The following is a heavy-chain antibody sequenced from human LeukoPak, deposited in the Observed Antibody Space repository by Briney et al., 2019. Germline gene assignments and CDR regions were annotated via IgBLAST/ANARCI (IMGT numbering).Heavy chain of an antibody. CDR1: GFA. V-gene: IGHV3-23*01. CDR3: ARDRRVVTAPSPWNWFDP. Sequence: GGSLRLSCTASGFAMSWVRQAPGKGLEWVASIRGSGDDSTYYADSVKGRFTISRDNSKNTLYLQMNSLRAEDTAVYYCARDRRVVTAPSPWNWFDPWGQGTLVTVSS. D-gene: IGHD2-21*02. J-gene: IGHJ5*02. CDR2: IRGSGDDST.